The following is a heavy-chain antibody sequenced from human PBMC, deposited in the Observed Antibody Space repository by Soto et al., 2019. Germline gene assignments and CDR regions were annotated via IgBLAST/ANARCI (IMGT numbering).Heavy chain of an antibody. CDR1: GFTFSDSF. J-gene: IGHJ3*02. D-gene: IGHD1-26*01. Sequence: QVQLVESGGGLVKPGGSLRLSCGASGFTFSDSFMSWIRQAPGKGLEFVSYINRKSTYTSYAVSVRGRFTISRDNAKNSLYLQMNSLRVEDTAVYYCASGTYSADEVYDMWGQGTMVTVSS. CDR2: INRKSTYT. V-gene: IGHV3-11*06. CDR3: ASGTYSADEVYDM.